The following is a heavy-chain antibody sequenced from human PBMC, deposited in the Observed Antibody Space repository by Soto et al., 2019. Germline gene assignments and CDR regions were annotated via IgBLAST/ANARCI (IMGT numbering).Heavy chain of an antibody. CDR2: IYPSGMP. J-gene: IGHJ4*02. V-gene: IGHV4-30-2*01. CDR3: ARARGGYGLFDS. CDR1: GGSISNAAYS. Sequence: PSETLSLTCTVSGGSISNAAYSWSWIRQPPGKGLEWIGYIYPSGMPFYNPSLRSRVTISIDRSNDQFSLNLKSVTAADTAVYYCARARGGYGLFDSWCQGTLVTVSS. D-gene: IGHD5-18*01.